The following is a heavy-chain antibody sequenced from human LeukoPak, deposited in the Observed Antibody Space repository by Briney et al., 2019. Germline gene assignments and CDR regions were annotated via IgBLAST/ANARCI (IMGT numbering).Heavy chain of an antibody. CDR3: ASRVVVVVAAPDAFDI. V-gene: IGHV1-2*02. Sequence: GASVKVSCKASGYTFTGYYMHWVRQAPGQGLEWMGWINPNSGGTNYAQKFQGRVTMTRDTSISTAYMELSRLRSDDTAVYYCASRVVVVVAAPDAFDIWGQGTMVTVSS. D-gene: IGHD2-15*01. J-gene: IGHJ3*02. CDR2: INPNSGGT. CDR1: GYTFTGYY.